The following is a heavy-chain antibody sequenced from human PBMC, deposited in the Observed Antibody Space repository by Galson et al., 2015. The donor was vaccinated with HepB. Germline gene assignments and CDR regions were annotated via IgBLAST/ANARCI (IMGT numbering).Heavy chain of an antibody. CDR3: ARAWSVVPAAYDY. V-gene: IGHV3-48*01. CDR1: GFTFSSYS. CDR2: ISSSSSTT. J-gene: IGHJ4*02. D-gene: IGHD2-2*01. Sequence: SLRLSCAASGFTFSSYSMNWVRQAPGKGLEWVSYISSSSSTTYYADSVKGRFTISRDNAKNSLYLQMNSLRAEDTAVYYCARAWSVVPAAYDYWGQGTLVTVSS.